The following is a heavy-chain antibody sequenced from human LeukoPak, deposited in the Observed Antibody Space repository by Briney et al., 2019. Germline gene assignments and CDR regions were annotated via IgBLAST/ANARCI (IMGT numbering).Heavy chain of an antibody. CDR2: ISGSGGTT. D-gene: IGHD1-14*01. V-gene: IGHV3-23*01. CDR1: GFTFSTYT. J-gene: IGHJ4*02. CDR3: AKEGPGYNTIRCIDY. Sequence: GGSLRLSCAASGFTFSTYTMSWVRQAPGKGLEWVSGISGSGGTTYYADSVKGRFTISRDNSKNTLYLQMNRLSAEDMAVYYCAKEGPGYNTIRCIDYWGQGTQVTVSS.